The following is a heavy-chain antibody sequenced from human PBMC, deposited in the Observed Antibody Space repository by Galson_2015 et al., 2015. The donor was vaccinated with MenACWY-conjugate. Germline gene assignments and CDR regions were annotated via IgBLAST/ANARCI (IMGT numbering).Heavy chain of an antibody. J-gene: IGHJ4*02. D-gene: IGHD4-23*01. Sequence: SVKVSCKASEYTFTSFAMHWVRQAPGQSLEWMGWINAGTGNTEYSKKFQGRVTITTDTSAKTAYMELSSLRSEDTAVYYCARGPSRWSRYWGQGTLVTVSS. CDR3: ARGPSRWSRY. V-gene: IGHV1-3*01. CDR2: INAGTGNT. CDR1: EYTFTSFA.